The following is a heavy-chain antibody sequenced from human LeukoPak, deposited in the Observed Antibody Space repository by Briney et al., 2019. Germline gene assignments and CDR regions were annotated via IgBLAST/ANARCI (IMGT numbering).Heavy chain of an antibody. J-gene: IGHJ3*02. CDR2: IDPSDSYT. V-gene: IGHV5-10-1*01. CDR3: ARRTAVGAFDI. Sequence: GASLRIFCKGSGYSFTSYWITWVRQMPGKGLEWMGTIDPSDSYTNYSPSFQGHVTISADKSISTAYLQWSSLKASDTAMYYCARRTAVGAFDIWGQGTMVTVSS. D-gene: IGHD4-23*01. CDR1: GYSFTSYW.